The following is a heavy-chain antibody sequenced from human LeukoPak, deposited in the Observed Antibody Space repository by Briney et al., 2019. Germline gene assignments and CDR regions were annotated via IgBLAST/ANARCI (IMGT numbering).Heavy chain of an antibody. CDR3: ASYCTGGSCSSYFFDY. V-gene: IGHV6-1*01. CDR1: GDSVSSNSAA. J-gene: IGHJ4*02. D-gene: IGHD2-8*02. CDR2: TYYRSKWYN. Sequence: LSQTLSLTCAISGDSVSSNSAAWNWIRQSPSRGLEWLGRTYYRSKWYNDYAVSVKSRITINPDTSKNQFSLQLNSVTPEDTAVYYCASYCTGGSCSSYFFDYWGLGILVTVAS.